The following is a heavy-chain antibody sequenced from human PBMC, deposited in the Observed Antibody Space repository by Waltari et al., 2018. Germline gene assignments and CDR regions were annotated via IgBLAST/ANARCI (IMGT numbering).Heavy chain of an antibody. Sequence: EVQLVESGGGLIQPGGSLRLSCAASGFTVSSNYMSWVRQAPGKGLEWVSVIYSGGSTYYADSVKGRFTISRDNSKNTLYLQMNSLRAEDTAVYYCAKTRSSTRVEYFQHWGQGTLVSVSS. CDR1: GFTVSSNY. J-gene: IGHJ1*01. CDR2: IYSGGST. CDR3: AKTRSSTRVEYFQH. D-gene: IGHD6-13*01. V-gene: IGHV3-66*03.